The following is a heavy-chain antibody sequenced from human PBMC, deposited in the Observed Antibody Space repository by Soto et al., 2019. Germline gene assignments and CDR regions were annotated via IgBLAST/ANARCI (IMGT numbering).Heavy chain of an antibody. Sequence: QVQLVQSGAEVKKPGASVKVSCKASGYTFTSYGISWVRQAPGQGLEWMGWISAYNGNTNYPQKLQGRVTMTTDTATSTAHMELRRLRSDDTAVYYCARANALTPFYDGNFDYWGQGTLVAVSS. J-gene: IGHJ4*02. D-gene: IGHD3-22*01. CDR2: ISAYNGNT. CDR1: GYTFTSYG. CDR3: ARANALTPFYDGNFDY. V-gene: IGHV1-18*01.